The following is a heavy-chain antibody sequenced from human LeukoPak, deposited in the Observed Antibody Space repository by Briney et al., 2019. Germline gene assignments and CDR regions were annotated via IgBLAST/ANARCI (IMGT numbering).Heavy chain of an antibody. CDR1: GGSISSSSYY. V-gene: IGHV4-39*07. CDR3: AAGSGRSLDY. D-gene: IGHD6-13*01. CDR2: IYYSGST. Sequence: MSSETLSLTCTVSGGSISSSSYYWGWIRQPPGKGLEWIGSIYYSGSTYYNPSLQSRVTMSLDTSKDQFSLKLSSVTAADTAVYFCAAGSGRSLDYWGQGTLVTVSS. J-gene: IGHJ4*02.